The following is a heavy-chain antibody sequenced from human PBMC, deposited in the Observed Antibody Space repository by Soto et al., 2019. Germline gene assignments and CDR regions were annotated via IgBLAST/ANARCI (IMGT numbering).Heavy chain of an antibody. CDR2: IYHSGST. V-gene: IGHV4-30-2*01. CDR3: ARVNVTLDL. CDR1: GGSISSGGYS. Sequence: SETLSLTCAVSGGSISSGGYSWSWIRQPPGKGLEWIGYIYHSGSTYYSPSLTTRATISRDTSKNRVSLELRSVTAADTAVYYCARVNVTLDLWGLGTLVTVSS. J-gene: IGHJ4*02. D-gene: IGHD2-21*02.